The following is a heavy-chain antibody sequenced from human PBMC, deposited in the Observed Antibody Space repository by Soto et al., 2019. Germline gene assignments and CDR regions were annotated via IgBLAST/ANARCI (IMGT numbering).Heavy chain of an antibody. CDR2: IYHSGST. Sequence: SETLSLTCTVSGYSISSGYYWGWIRQPPGKGLEWIGSIYHSGSTYYNPSLKSRVTISVDTSKNQFSLKLISVTAADTAVYYCARGRGYYDSSGYYYFDYWGQGTLVTVSS. V-gene: IGHV4-38-2*02. CDR3: ARGRGYYDSSGYYYFDY. J-gene: IGHJ4*02. D-gene: IGHD3-22*01. CDR1: GYSISSGYY.